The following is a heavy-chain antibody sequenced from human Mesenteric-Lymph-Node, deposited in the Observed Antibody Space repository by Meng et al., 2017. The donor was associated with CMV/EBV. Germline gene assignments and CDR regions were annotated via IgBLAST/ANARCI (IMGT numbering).Heavy chain of an antibody. CDR3: ASGPYGSGSYSWFDP. V-gene: IGHV3-48*03. Sequence: GESLKISCAASGFTFSSYEMNWVRQVPGKGLEWVSYISSSGTTIYYVDSVRGRFTISRDNAKNSLYLQMNGLRAEDTAVYYCASGPYGSGSYSWFDPWGQGTLVTVSS. CDR1: GFTFSSYE. D-gene: IGHD3-10*01. J-gene: IGHJ5*02. CDR2: ISSSGTTI.